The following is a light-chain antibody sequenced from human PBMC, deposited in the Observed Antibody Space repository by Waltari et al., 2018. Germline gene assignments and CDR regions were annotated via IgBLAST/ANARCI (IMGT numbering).Light chain of an antibody. Sequence: EIVLTQSPGTLSLSPGARATLSCRASQNIGRYLVWYQQKPGQAPRLLIYEASRRATGIPDWFSGIGSGTNFILTISCLEPEDFAVYYCQNHERLPATFGQGTKVEIK. CDR2: EAS. CDR3: QNHERLPAT. J-gene: IGKJ1*01. CDR1: QNIGRY. V-gene: IGKV3-20*01.